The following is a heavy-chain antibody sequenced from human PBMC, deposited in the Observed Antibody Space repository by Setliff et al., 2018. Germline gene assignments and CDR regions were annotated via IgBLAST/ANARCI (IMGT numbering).Heavy chain of an antibody. Sequence: PSETLSLTCTVSGGSISSGNYYWSWIRQPARKGLEWIGHIQTSGTTNYNPSLKSRVTISVDTSKNQSSLKLSAVTAADTAVYFCAREDGPNYYYYYMDIWGKGTTVTVS. V-gene: IGHV4-61*09. CDR3: AREDGPNYYYYYMDI. CDR1: GGSISSGNYY. D-gene: IGHD2-8*01. CDR2: IQTSGTT. J-gene: IGHJ6*03.